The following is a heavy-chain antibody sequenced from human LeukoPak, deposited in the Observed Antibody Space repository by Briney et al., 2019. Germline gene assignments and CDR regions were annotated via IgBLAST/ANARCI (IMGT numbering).Heavy chain of an antibody. Sequence: QSGGSLRLSCAASGFTFSSYGMHWVRQAPGKGLEWVAFIRYDGSNKYYADSMKGRFTISRDNSKNTLYLQMNSLRAEDTAVYYCAKDRRLYDFWSGIGYWGQGTLVTVSS. D-gene: IGHD3-3*01. J-gene: IGHJ4*02. CDR3: AKDRRLYDFWSGIGY. CDR1: GFTFSSYG. CDR2: IRYDGSNK. V-gene: IGHV3-30*02.